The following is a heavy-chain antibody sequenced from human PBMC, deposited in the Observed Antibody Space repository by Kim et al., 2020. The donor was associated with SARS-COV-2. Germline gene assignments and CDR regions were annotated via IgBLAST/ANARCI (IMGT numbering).Heavy chain of an antibody. CDR3: AKGRWGCMDV. D-gene: IGHD3-16*01. V-gene: IGHV3-23*01. CDR1: GIIFSNQA. Sequence: GGSLRLSCAASGIIFSNQAMSWVRQAPGKGLEWVSAISGSGGSTYYAVSVKGRFTISRDNSKNTLYLQMNSLRAEDTAVYYCAKGRWGCMDVWGQGTTVTVS. CDR2: ISGSGGST. J-gene: IGHJ6*02.